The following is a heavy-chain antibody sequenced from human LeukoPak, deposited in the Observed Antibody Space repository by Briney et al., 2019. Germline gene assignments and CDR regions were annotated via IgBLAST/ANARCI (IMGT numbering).Heavy chain of an antibody. CDR2: IGSGGGT. CDR1: GSTISNYA. CDR3: ANRGRYYFDY. J-gene: IGHJ4*02. D-gene: IGHD6-25*01. Sequence: GGSLRLSCATSGSTISNYAISWVRQAPGKGLEWLSTIGSGGGTYYADSVKGRFTISRDNSINTLYLQMNSLRAEDTALYYCANRGRYYFDYWGQGALVTVSS. V-gene: IGHV3-23*01.